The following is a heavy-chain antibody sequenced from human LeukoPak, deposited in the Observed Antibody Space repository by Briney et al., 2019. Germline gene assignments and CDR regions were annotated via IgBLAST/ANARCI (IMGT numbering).Heavy chain of an antibody. J-gene: IGHJ4*02. CDR2: INPSGGST. CDR3: ARLASGSYGPLTPFDY. D-gene: IGHD1-26*01. Sequence: APVKVSCKASGYTFITYYMHWVRQAPGQGLEWMGIINPSGGSTSYAQKFQGRATMTGDTSTSTVYMELSSLRSEDTAVYYSARLASGSYGPLTPFDYWGQGTLVTVSS. CDR1: GYTFITYY. V-gene: IGHV1-46*01.